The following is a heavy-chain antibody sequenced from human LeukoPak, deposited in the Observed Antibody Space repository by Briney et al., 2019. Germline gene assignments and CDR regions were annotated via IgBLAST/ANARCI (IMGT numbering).Heavy chain of an antibody. Sequence: PSETLSLTCTVSGGSISTYYWNWIRQPPGKGLEWIGYISYSGNTNYNPSLKSRVTISVDTSKNQFSLKLNSVTAADTAVYYCARDNWGGNFDYWGQGTLVTVSS. D-gene: IGHD7-27*01. J-gene: IGHJ4*02. CDR3: ARDNWGGNFDY. CDR2: ISYSGNT. CDR1: GGSISTYY. V-gene: IGHV4-59*01.